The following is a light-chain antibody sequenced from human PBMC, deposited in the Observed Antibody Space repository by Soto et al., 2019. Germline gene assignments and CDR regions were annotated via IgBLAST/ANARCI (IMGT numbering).Light chain of an antibody. Sequence: QAVLTQPPSVSAAPGQTVTIPCTGSSSNIVAGYDVHWYQQLPGTAPKFFLYGNNNRPSGVPDRFSGSKSGTSDSLAITGLEAEEEADYYCQSYGSSLNTCYVFRTGTKSPS. CDR1: SSNIVAGYD. CDR2: GNN. CDR3: QSYGSSLNTCYV. V-gene: IGLV1-40*01. J-gene: IGLJ1*01.